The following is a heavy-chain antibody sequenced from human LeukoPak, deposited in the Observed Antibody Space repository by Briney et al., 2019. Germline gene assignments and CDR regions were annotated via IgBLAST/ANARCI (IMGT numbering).Heavy chain of an antibody. CDR3: ARELGGTYYYDSSGYYRMNGAFDI. J-gene: IGHJ3*02. CDR1: GYTFTSYY. D-gene: IGHD3-22*01. V-gene: IGHV1-46*01. CDR2: INPSGGST. Sequence: GASVKVSCKASGYTFTSYYMHWVRQAPGQGLEWMGIINPSGGSTSYAQKFQGRVTMTRDTSTSTVYMELSSLRSEDTAVYYCARELGGTYYYDSSGYYRMNGAFDIWGQGTMVTVSS.